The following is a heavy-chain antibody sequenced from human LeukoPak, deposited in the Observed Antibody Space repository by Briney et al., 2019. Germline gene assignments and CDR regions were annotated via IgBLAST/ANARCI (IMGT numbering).Heavy chain of an antibody. V-gene: IGHV4-39*01. CDR3: ARHLSGQGLFFWSGYYFDY. Sequence: SETLSLTCTVSGGSISSSSYYWGWIRQPPGKGLEWIGSIYYSGSTYYNPSLKSRVTISVDTSKNQFSLKLSSVTAADTAMYYCARHLSGQGLFFWSGYYFDYWGQGTLVTVSS. CDR1: GGSISSSSYY. CDR2: IYYSGST. D-gene: IGHD3-3*01. J-gene: IGHJ4*02.